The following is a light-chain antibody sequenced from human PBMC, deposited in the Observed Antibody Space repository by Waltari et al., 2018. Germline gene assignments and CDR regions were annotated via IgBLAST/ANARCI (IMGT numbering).Light chain of an antibody. J-gene: IGLJ7*01. Sequence: SHDLAQPPSMSVSPGQTARISCGGDIIGSEVVNWYQQKPPQAPVLVMYSDDERPSGIPGRFSGSKSGTTATLTSSGVEAGDEADYYCQVWAITGDHPLFGGGTRLTV. V-gene: IGLV3-21*01. CDR2: SDD. CDR3: QVWAITGDHPL. CDR1: IIGSEV.